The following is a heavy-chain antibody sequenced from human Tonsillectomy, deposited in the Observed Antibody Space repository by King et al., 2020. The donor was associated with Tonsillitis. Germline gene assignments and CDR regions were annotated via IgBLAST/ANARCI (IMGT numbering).Heavy chain of an antibody. D-gene: IGHD2/OR15-2a*01. CDR2: ISASGSST. CDR1: GFTFSSYT. V-gene: IGHV3-23*01. Sequence: QLLESGGGLVQPGGSLSLSCTASGFTFSSYTMNWVRQAPGKGLEWVSGISASGSSTYYADSVKGRFTISRDNSKNTLYLQMNSMRAEDTAVYYCANDLVFYDPQPDAFDIWGQGTMVTVSS. J-gene: IGHJ3*02. CDR3: ANDLVFYDPQPDAFDI.